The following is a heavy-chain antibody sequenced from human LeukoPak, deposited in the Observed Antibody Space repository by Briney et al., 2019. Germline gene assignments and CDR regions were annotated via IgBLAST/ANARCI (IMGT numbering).Heavy chain of an antibody. V-gene: IGHV4-4*07. CDR1: GGSISNYY. Sequence: SETLSLTCTVSGGSISNYYWSWIRQPAGKGLEWIGRIYSSGTTNYNPSLKSRVTISVDTSKNQFSLKLSSVTAADTAVYYCARGRSTSCYDFDPWGQGTLVTVSS. D-gene: IGHD2-2*01. CDR2: IYSSGTT. CDR3: ARGRSTSCYDFDP. J-gene: IGHJ5*02.